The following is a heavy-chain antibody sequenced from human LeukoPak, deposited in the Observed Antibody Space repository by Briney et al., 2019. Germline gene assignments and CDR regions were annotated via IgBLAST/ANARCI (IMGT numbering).Heavy chain of an antibody. CDR2: FDPEDGET. D-gene: IGHD6-13*01. J-gene: IGHJ4*02. CDR3: ATFSSWDYYFDY. V-gene: IGHV1-24*01. CDR1: GYTLTELS. Sequence: ASVKVSCKVSGYTLTELSMHWMRQAPGKGLEWMGGFDPEDGETIYAQKFQGRVTMTEDTSTDTAYMELSSLRSEDTAVYYCATFSSWDYYFDYWGQGTLVTVSS.